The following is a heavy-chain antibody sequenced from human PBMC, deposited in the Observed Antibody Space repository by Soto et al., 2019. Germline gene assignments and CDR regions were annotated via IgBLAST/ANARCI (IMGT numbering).Heavy chain of an antibody. CDR1: GFTVSNNS. CDR3: AAYSHKGY. Sequence: EEQLVESGGDLVQPGGSLRLSCAASGFTVSNNSMSWVRQAPGKGLERVSLIYSGGSTYYADSVKGRFTISRDSSKNTLYLQMNSLRAEDTAMYYCAAYSHKGYWGQGTLVTVSS. CDR2: IYSGGST. V-gene: IGHV3-66*01. J-gene: IGHJ4*02. D-gene: IGHD3-16*01.